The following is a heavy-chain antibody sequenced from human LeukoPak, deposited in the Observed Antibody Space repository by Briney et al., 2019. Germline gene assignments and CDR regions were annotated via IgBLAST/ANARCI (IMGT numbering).Heavy chain of an antibody. CDR1: GFTFSDYY. CDR2: ISSSGSTK. CDR3: ARYFCSGGSCYNYYYGMDV. J-gene: IGHJ6*02. V-gene: IGHV3-11*01. D-gene: IGHD2-15*01. Sequence: GGSLRLSCAASGFTFSDYYMSWIRQAPGKGLEWVSYISSSGSTKYYADSVKGRFTISRDNAKNSLYLQMNSLRAEDTAVYYCARYFCSGGSCYNYYYGMDVWGQGTTVTVSS.